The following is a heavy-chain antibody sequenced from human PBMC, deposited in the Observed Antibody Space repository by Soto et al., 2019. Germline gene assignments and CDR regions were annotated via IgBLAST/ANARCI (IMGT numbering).Heavy chain of an antibody. Sequence: QVQLVQSGAEVKKPGSSVKVSCKVSGGTFSSHSINWVRQAPGQGPEWMGGIIPIFGTENYAQKFQGRVTITADESTSTVYMELRSLSSEDTALYYCSTSVYCSTTRCYYYYGLEVWGQGTTVIVSS. J-gene: IGHJ6*02. CDR2: IIPIFGTE. D-gene: IGHD2-2*01. V-gene: IGHV1-69*01. CDR1: GGTFSSHS. CDR3: STSVYCSTTRCYYYYGLEV.